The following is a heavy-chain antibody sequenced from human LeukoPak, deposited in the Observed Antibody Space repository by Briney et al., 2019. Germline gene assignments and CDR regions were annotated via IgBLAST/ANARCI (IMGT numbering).Heavy chain of an antibody. CDR3: ARAPAGWYGCDY. CDR1: GFTFSSYL. CDR2: IYSDGSTT. D-gene: IGHD6-19*01. J-gene: IGHJ4*02. Sequence: PGGSLRLSCGASGFTFSSYLMHWVRQAPGKGLEWVSRIYSDGSTTTYAGSVKGRFTISRDNAKNTLYLQMNSLRVEDTAVYYCARAPAGWYGCDYWGQGTLVTVSS. V-gene: IGHV3-74*01.